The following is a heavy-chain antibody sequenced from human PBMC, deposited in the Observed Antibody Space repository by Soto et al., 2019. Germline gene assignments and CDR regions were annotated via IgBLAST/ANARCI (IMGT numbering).Heavy chain of an antibody. Sequence: PGGSLRLSCAASGFTFSSYSMNWVRQAPGKGLEWVSYISSSSSTIYYADSVKGRFTISRDNAKNSLYLQMNSLRDEDTAVYYCARLGIWFGDRAVRYYGMDVWGQGTTVTVSS. D-gene: IGHD3-10*01. CDR2: ISSSSSTI. CDR1: GFTFSSYS. V-gene: IGHV3-48*02. CDR3: ARLGIWFGDRAVRYYGMDV. J-gene: IGHJ6*02.